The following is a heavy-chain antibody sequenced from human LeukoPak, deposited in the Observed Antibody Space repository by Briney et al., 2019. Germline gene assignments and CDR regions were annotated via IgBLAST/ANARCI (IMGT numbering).Heavy chain of an antibody. J-gene: IGHJ3*02. CDR2: INHSGST. D-gene: IGHD2-15*01. CDR3: ARGGDIVVVVAAIDAFDI. V-gene: IGHV4-34*01. CDR1: GGSFSGYY. Sequence: SETLSLTCAVYGGSFSGYYWSWIRQPPGKGLEWIGKINHSGSTNYNPSLKSRVTISVDTSKNQFSLKLSSVTAADTAVYYCARGGDIVVVVAAIDAFDIWGQGTMVTVSS.